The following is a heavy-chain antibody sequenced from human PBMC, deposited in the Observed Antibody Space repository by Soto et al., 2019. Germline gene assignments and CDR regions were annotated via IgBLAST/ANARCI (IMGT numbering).Heavy chain of an antibody. J-gene: IGHJ5*02. CDR1: GFTFSMFS. V-gene: IGHV3-64D*06. Sequence: RWSLRLSCSASGFTFSMFSRHWVRQAPGKGLEYVSGISSNGDSTYYADSVKGRFTISRDNSKNTLYLQMSSLRAVDTAVYYCVHPRSTVQIPPTWGQGTLVTVYS. CDR2: ISSNGDST. CDR3: VHPRSTVQIPPT. D-gene: IGHD4-17*01.